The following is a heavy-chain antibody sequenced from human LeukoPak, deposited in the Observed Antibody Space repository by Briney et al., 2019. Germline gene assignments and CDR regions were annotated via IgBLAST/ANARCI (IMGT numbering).Heavy chain of an antibody. CDR1: GFTFDDYA. CDR2: ISWNSGSI. J-gene: IGHJ4*02. CDR3: AKGLYYDILTGAPFDY. V-gene: IGHV3-9*03. Sequence: GRSLRLSCAASGFTFDDYAMHWVRQAPGKGLEWVSGISWNSGSIGYADSVKGRFTISRDNAKNSLYLQMNSLRAEDMALYYCAKGLYYDILTGAPFDYWGQGTQVTVSS. D-gene: IGHD3-9*01.